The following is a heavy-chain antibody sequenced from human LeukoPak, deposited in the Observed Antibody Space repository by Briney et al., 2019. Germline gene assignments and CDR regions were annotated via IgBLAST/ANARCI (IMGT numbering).Heavy chain of an antibody. CDR2: TYSGGST. CDR1: GFTVSTNY. D-gene: IGHD6-13*01. V-gene: IGHV3-53*01. Sequence: GGSLRLSCAASGFTVSTNYMSSVRQAPGRGVEWVSVTYSGGSTYYADSVKGRFTISRDDSKNTLYLQMNSLRAEDTAVYYGARNQGYLRHYFDYWGQGTLVTVSS. CDR3: ARNQGYLRHYFDY. J-gene: IGHJ4*02.